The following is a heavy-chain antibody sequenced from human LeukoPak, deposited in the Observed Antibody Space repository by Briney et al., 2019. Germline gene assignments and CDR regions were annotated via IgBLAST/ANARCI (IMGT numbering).Heavy chain of an antibody. Sequence: PQTLSLTCTVSGGSISSSSYYWGWIRQPPGKGLEWIGRIYFSGSTYYNPSLKSPVTISVDTSKYQFSLKRSSVTAADTAVYYWTRHGSRLRYFVWLTYSDYWGQGTLVTVSS. CDR1: GGSISSSSYY. J-gene: IGHJ4*02. CDR3: TRHGSRLRYFVWLTYSDY. CDR2: IYFSGST. V-gene: IGHV4-39*01. D-gene: IGHD3-9*01.